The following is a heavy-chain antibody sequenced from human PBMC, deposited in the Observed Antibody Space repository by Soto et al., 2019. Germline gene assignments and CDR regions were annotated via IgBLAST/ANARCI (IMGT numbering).Heavy chain of an antibody. D-gene: IGHD3-22*01. Sequence: SETLSLTCTVSGGSISSGDYYWSWIRQPPGKGLEWIGYIYYSGSTYYNPSLKSRVTISVDTSKNQFSLKLSSVTAADTAVYYCARCYYDSSCYYYIDYWGQGTLVTVSS. V-gene: IGHV4-30-4*01. CDR3: ARCYYDSSCYYYIDY. J-gene: IGHJ4*02. CDR1: GGSISSGDYY. CDR2: IYYSGST.